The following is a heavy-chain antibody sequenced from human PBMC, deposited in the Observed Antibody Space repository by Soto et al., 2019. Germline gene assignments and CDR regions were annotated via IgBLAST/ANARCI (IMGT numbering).Heavy chain of an antibody. CDR2: ITSGGTT. J-gene: IGHJ4*02. Sequence: GGSLRLSCTASGFTFSSYEMTWVRQAPGKGLEWISYITSGGTTYYADSAKGRFTISRDNAKNSLYLHLNSLTAEDTAIYYCARVLYATWSSFDYWGQGTLVTVSS. CDR1: GFTFSSYE. CDR3: ARVLYATWSSFDY. D-gene: IGHD1-26*01. V-gene: IGHV3-48*03.